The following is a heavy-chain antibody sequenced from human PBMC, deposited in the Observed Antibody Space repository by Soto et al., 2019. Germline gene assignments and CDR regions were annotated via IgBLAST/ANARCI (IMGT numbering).Heavy chain of an antibody. Sequence: SETLSLTCTVSGGSISSGDYYWSWIRQPPGKGLEWIGYIYYSGSTYYNPSLKSRVTISVDTSKNQFSLKLSSVTAADTAVYYCARVLWSGWGNWFDPWGQGTLVTVSS. CDR1: GGSISSGDYY. CDR2: IYYSGST. V-gene: IGHV4-30-4*01. J-gene: IGHJ5*02. CDR3: ARVLWSGWGNWFDP. D-gene: IGHD3-10*01.